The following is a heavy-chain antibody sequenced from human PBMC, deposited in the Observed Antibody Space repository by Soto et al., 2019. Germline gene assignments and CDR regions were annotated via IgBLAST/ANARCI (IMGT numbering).Heavy chain of an antibody. CDR2: ISGSGVNT. Sequence: PGGSLRLSCVASGFTFSTYAMSWVRQAPGGGLEWVSGISGSGVNTYYADSVKGRFTISRDNTKNTLYLQMNSLRAEDTAVYYCAKDQNWYYPWNWFDPWGQGTLVTVSS. CDR3: AKDQNWYYPWNWFDP. D-gene: IGHD1-7*01. V-gene: IGHV3-23*01. J-gene: IGHJ5*02. CDR1: GFTFSTYA.